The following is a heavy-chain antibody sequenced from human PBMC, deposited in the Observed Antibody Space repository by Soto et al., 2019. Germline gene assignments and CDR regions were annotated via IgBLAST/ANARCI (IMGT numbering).Heavy chain of an antibody. D-gene: IGHD4-17*01. J-gene: IGHJ2*01. V-gene: IGHV4-39*01. CDR2: IYYSGST. Sequence: SETLSLTCTVSGGSISSSSYYWGWIRQPPGKGLEWIGSIYYSGSTYYNPSLKSRVTISVDTSKNQFSLKLSSLTAADTAFYYCARHTPPPYGDYVWYFDLWGRGTLVTVSS. CDR1: GGSISSSSYY. CDR3: ARHTPPPYGDYVWYFDL.